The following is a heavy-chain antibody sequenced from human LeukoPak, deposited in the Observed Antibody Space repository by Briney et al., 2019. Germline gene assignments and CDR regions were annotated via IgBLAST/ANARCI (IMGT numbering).Heavy chain of an antibody. J-gene: IGHJ4*02. V-gene: IGHV3-21*01. CDR2: ISSSSSYI. Sequence: GGSLRLSCAASGFTFSSYSVNWVRQAPGKGLEWVSSISSSSSYIYYADSVKGRFTISRDNAKNSLYLQMNSLRAEDTAVYHCARDLDIVVVPAATKRDYWGQGTLVTVSS. D-gene: IGHD2-2*01. CDR3: ARDLDIVVVPAATKRDY. CDR1: GFTFSSYS.